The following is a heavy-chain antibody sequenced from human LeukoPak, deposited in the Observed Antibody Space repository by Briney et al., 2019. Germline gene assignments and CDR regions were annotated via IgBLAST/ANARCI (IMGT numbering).Heavy chain of an antibody. CDR1: GFTFSSYA. CDR3: AKDKTDSSGYYWFDP. V-gene: IGHV3-23*01. Sequence: GGSLRLSCAASGFTFSSYAMSWVRQAPGEGLEWVSSISGSGDNTYYADSVKGRFTISRDNPKNTLYLQMNSLRAEDTAVYYCAKDKTDSSGYYWFDPWGQGTLVTVSS. D-gene: IGHD3-22*01. CDR2: ISGSGDNT. J-gene: IGHJ5*02.